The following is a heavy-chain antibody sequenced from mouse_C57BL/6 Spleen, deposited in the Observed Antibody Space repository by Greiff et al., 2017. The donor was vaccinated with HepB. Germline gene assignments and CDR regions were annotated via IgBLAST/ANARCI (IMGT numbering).Heavy chain of an antibody. V-gene: IGHV1-81*01. Sequence: VNVVESGAELARPGASVKLSCKASGYTFTSYGISWVKQRTGQGLEWIGEIYPRSGNTYYNEKFKGKATLTADKSSSTAYMELRSLTSEDSAVYFCARTGYYYGSRGTDYWGQGTTLTVSS. CDR1: GYTFTSYG. D-gene: IGHD1-1*01. J-gene: IGHJ2*01. CDR3: ARTGYYYGSRGTDY. CDR2: IYPRSGNT.